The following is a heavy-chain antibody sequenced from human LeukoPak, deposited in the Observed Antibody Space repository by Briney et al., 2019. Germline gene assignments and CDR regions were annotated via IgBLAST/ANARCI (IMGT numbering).Heavy chain of an antibody. Sequence: GGSLRLSCAASGFTFTNYWMSWVRQAPGKGLELVANIKQDRSEKYYVDSVKGRFTISRDNAKNSLFLQMNSLRAEDTAVYYCARERTYSSAWSPLDYFDYWGQGTLVTVSS. D-gene: IGHD6-19*01. CDR1: GFTFTNYW. J-gene: IGHJ4*02. CDR2: IKQDRSEK. CDR3: ARERTYSSAWSPLDYFDY. V-gene: IGHV3-7*01.